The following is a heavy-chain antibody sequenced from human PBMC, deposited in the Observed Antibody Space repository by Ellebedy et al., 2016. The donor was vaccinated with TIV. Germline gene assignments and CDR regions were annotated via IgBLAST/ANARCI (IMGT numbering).Heavy chain of an antibody. Sequence: GESLKISXAASGFTFSIYSVAWVRQAPGKGLEWVAVISYDGSNKYYADSVKGRFTIPRDNSKNTLYLQMNSLRAEDTAVYYCAKDYSYGYDYWGQGTLVTVSS. J-gene: IGHJ4*02. CDR3: AKDYSYGYDY. CDR1: GFTFSIYS. D-gene: IGHD5-18*01. CDR2: ISYDGSNK. V-gene: IGHV3-30*18.